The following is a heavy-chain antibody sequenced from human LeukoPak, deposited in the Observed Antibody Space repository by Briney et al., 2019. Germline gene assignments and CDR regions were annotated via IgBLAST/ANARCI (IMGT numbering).Heavy chain of an antibody. CDR2: IIPIFGTA. J-gene: IGHJ4*02. V-gene: IGHV1-69*13. CDR3: ARYYYDSSGYDY. Sequence: ASVKVSCKASGGTFSSYAISWVRQAPGQGLEWMGGIIPIFGTANYAQKFQGRVTITADESTSTAYMELRSLRSDDTAVYYCARYYYDSSGYDYWGQGTLVTVSS. D-gene: IGHD3-22*01. CDR1: GGTFSSYA.